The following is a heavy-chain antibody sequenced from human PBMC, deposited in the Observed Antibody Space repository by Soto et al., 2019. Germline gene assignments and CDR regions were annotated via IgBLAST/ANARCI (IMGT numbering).Heavy chain of an antibody. CDR1: GGSFSGYY. CDR2: INQSGFT. CDR3: ARFPFDRSSWTNPRYFDY. V-gene: IGHV4-34*01. Sequence: QVPLQQWGAGLLKPAETLSLTCAVYGGSFSGYYWTWIRQPPGKGLEWIGEINQSGFTNYNPSLESRVTMSVDTSRNQFSLRLSSVTAADTAVYYCARFPFDRSSWTNPRYFDYWGQGTLVTVSS. J-gene: IGHJ4*02. D-gene: IGHD6-13*01.